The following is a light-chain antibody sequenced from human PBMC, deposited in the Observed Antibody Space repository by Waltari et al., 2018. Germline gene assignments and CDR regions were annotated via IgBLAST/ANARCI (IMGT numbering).Light chain of an antibody. CDR2: HVS. Sequence: QSALTQPASVSGSPGQSITISCTGTNRDVGAYDSVSWYRQLPGKAPKLVIYHVSKRPSGVSILFSGSKSGNTAYLNISGLQTEDEAHYYCTSYTRSYTLIFGGGAKLTVL. J-gene: IGLJ2*01. V-gene: IGLV2-14*03. CDR1: NRDVGAYDS. CDR3: TSYTRSYTLI.